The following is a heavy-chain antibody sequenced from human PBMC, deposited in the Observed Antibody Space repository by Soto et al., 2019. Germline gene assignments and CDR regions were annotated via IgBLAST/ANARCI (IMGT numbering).Heavy chain of an antibody. CDR2: IIPIFGTA. V-gene: IGHV1-69*13. CDR1: GGTFSSYA. CDR3: ASSSGCCYSAYYYYGMDV. D-gene: IGHD2-15*01. Sequence: ASVKVSCKASGGTFSSYAISWVRQAPGQGLEWMGGIIPIFGTANYAQKFQGRVTITADESTSTAYMELSSLRSEDTAVYYCASSSGCCYSAYYYYGMDVWGQGTTVTVSS. J-gene: IGHJ6*02.